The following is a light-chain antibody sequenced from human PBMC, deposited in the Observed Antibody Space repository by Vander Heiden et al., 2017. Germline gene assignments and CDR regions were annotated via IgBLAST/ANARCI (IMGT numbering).Light chain of an antibody. J-gene: IGKJ4*01. CDR1: HDISNY. Sequence: DIQMTQSPSSLSASVGDRVTITCQASHDISNYLNWYQQKPGKAPKLLINDASNLETGVPSRFTGSGSGTDSTFTISSLQPEDIATYYCQQYDNLPLTSGGGTKVEIK. V-gene: IGKV1-33*01. CDR3: QQYDNLPLT. CDR2: DAS.